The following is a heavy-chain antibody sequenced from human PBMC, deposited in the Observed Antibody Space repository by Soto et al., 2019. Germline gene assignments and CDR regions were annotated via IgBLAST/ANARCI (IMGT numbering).Heavy chain of an antibody. CDR1: GGSISSYY. V-gene: IGHV4-59*01. J-gene: IGHJ6*02. Sequence: KTSETLSLTCTVSGGSISSYYWSWIRQPPGKGLEWIGYIYYSGSTNYNPSLKSRVTISVDTSKNQFSLKLSSVTAADTAVYYCARDSENSDYYYGMDVWGQGTTVTVSS. CDR2: IYYSGST. CDR3: ARDSENSDYYYGMDV.